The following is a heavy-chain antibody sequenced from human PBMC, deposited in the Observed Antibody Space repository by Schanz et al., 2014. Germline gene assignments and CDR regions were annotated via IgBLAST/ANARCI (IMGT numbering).Heavy chain of an antibody. CDR1: GFSFSGFW. Sequence: EVQLVESGGGLVQPGGSLRLSCAASGFSFSGFWMTWVRQAPGKGLEWVANIKKDGSEKYYVDSVKGRFTISRDNAKNSLYLQMNSLRAEDTAVYYCARKVVATIGGYYDNWGQGTLVIVSS. D-gene: IGHD5-12*01. CDR2: IKKDGSEK. V-gene: IGHV3-7*01. CDR3: ARKVVATIGGYYDN. J-gene: IGHJ4*02.